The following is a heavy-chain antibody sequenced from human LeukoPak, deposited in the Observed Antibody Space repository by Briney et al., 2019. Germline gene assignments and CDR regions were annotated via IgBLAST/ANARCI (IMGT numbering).Heavy chain of an antibody. CDR3: ARDPRKVPDYFDY. V-gene: IGHV3-30*04. CDR1: GFTFSGSA. D-gene: IGHD2-2*01. J-gene: IGHJ4*02. Sequence: GGSLRLSCAASGFTFSGSAMHWVRQAPGKGLEWVAVISYDGSNKYYADSVKGRFTISRDNSKNTLYLQMNSLRAEDTAVYYCARDPRKVPDYFDYWGQGTLVTVSS. CDR2: ISYDGSNK.